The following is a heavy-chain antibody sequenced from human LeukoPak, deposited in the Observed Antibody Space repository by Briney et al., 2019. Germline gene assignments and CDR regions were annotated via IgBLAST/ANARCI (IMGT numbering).Heavy chain of an antibody. D-gene: IGHD2-2*02. CDR1: GYSLPNYW. J-gene: IGHJ5*02. CDR2: IYPGDSHT. Sequence: GESLKISCKGSGYSLPNYWIGWVRQMPGKGLEWMGIIYPGDSHTRYSPSFQDQVTISVDKSISTAYLQWSSLKASDTAMYYCARGPYAYTSSATLGSYNWFDPWGQGSLVTVSS. CDR3: ARGPYAYTSSATLGSYNWFDP. V-gene: IGHV5-51*01.